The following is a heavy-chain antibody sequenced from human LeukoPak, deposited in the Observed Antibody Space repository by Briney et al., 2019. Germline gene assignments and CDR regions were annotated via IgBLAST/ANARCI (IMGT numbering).Heavy chain of an antibody. CDR3: AKGASGWYYFDY. Sequence: PGGPLTLSCAASGFTFSSYAMSWVRQVPGRGLEWVSAISGSGGSTYHADSVKGRFTISRDNSKNTLYLQMNSLRAEDTAVYYCAKGASGWYYFDYWGQGTLVTVSS. CDR2: ISGSGGST. CDR1: GFTFSSYA. D-gene: IGHD6-19*01. J-gene: IGHJ4*02. V-gene: IGHV3-23*01.